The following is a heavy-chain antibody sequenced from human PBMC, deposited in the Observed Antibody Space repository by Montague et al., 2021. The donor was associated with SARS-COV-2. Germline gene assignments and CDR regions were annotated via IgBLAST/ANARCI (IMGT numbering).Heavy chain of an antibody. CDR1: GGSIITGSNFY. J-gene: IGHJ5*02. V-gene: IGHV4-61*02. CDR3: ARDYYDSTGLNWFDP. D-gene: IGHD3-22*01. Sequence: TLSLTCAVSGGSIITGSNFYWGWIRQSAGKGLEWIGRINSSGGTNNNPPLRSRLTMSVDSSANQFSLKLTSVTAADTAVYYCARDYYDSTGLNWFDPRGQGLLVTVSS. CDR2: INSSGGT.